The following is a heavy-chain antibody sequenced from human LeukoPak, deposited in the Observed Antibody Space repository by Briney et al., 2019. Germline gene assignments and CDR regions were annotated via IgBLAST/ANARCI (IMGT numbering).Heavy chain of an antibody. Sequence: GGSLRLSCAASGFTFSSYWMHWVRQAPGKGLVWVSRINSDGSSTIHADSVKGRFTISRDNAKNSLYLQMNSLRAEDTALYYCARDRGAMVSSRIDYWGQGTLVTVSS. CDR3: ARDRGAMVSSRIDY. J-gene: IGHJ4*02. CDR2: INSDGSST. V-gene: IGHV3-74*01. D-gene: IGHD5-18*01. CDR1: GFTFSSYW.